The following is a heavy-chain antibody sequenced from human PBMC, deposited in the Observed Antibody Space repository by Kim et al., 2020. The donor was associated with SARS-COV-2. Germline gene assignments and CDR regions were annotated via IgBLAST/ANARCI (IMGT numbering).Heavy chain of an antibody. Sequence: GGSLRLSCAASGFTFSSYSMNWVRQAPGKGLEWVSYISSSSSTIYYADSVKGRFTISRDNAKNSLYLQMNSLRDEDTAVYYCARDRPLQQWLVYYYYYYGMDVWGQGTTVTVSS. CDR3: ARDRPLQQWLVYYYYYYGMDV. J-gene: IGHJ6*02. D-gene: IGHD6-19*01. V-gene: IGHV3-48*02. CDR1: GFTFSSYS. CDR2: ISSSSSTI.